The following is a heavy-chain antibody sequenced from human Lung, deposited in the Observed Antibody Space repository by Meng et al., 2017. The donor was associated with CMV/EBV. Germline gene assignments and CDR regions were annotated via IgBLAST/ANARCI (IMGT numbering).Heavy chain of an antibody. Sequence: QVYLGGAGGVVCQPGRSLILSRPGSGFTFSSDAMHWVRQAPGKGLEWVAVISYDGSNKYYADSVKGRFTISRDNSKNTLYLQMNSLRAEDTAVYYCAHGGGDCWGQGTLVTVSS. CDR2: ISYDGSNK. J-gene: IGHJ4*02. D-gene: IGHD2-15*01. CDR3: AHGGGDC. CDR1: GFTFSSDA. V-gene: IGHV3-30-3*01.